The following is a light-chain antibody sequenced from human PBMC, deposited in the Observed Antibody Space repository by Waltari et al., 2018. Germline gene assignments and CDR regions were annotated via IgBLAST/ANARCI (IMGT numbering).Light chain of an antibody. CDR3: HSRDSSGDVV. CDR2: GKN. Sequence: SSELTQDPAVSVALGQTVRITCQGDSLSTYYVSWFQQKPGQAPALFIYGKNNRPSGIPDRFSASSSGSTASLTIIGAQAEDEADYYCHSRDSSGDVVIGGGTKLTVV. J-gene: IGLJ2*01. CDR1: SLSTYY. V-gene: IGLV3-19*01.